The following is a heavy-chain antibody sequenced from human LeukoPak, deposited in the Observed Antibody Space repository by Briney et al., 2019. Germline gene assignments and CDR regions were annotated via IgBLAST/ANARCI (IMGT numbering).Heavy chain of an antibody. Sequence: GGSLRLSCTASGFSFSDYAMTWVRQAPGKGLEWVGFIRNKANGGTADYAASVKGRFTISRDDSKTIAYLQMNSLKTEDTAVYYCSRAYSTGWFGINDYWGQGALVTVSS. CDR3: SRAYSTGWFGINDY. V-gene: IGHV3-49*04. D-gene: IGHD6-19*01. CDR1: GFSFSDYA. CDR2: IRNKANGGTA. J-gene: IGHJ4*02.